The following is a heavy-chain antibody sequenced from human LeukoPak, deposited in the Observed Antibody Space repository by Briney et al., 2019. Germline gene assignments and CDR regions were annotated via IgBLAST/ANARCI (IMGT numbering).Heavy chain of an antibody. CDR2: IRYDGNNK. Sequence: PGGSLRLSCAASGFTFSSYWMSWVRQAPGKGLEWVAFIRYDGNNKYYAGSVKGRFTISRDNSKNTLYLQMNSLRAEDTAVYYCAKDPHSGYYYYYMDVWGKGTTVTVSS. J-gene: IGHJ6*03. CDR3: AKDPHSGYYYYYMDV. V-gene: IGHV3-30*02. D-gene: IGHD2-15*01. CDR1: GFTFSSYW.